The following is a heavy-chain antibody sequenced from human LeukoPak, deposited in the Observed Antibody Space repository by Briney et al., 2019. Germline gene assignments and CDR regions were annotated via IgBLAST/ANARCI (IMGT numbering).Heavy chain of an antibody. Sequence: PSQTLSLTCTVSGGSISSGGYYWSWIRQHPGKGLEWIVNIYDSGSTYYNPSLKSRVTISVDTSKNQFSLKLSSVTAADTAVYYCARGGYCSSTSCKEAFDIWGQGTMVTVSS. V-gene: IGHV4-31*03. CDR3: ARGGYCSSTSCKEAFDI. CDR1: GGSISSGGYY. D-gene: IGHD2-2*01. J-gene: IGHJ3*02. CDR2: IYDSGST.